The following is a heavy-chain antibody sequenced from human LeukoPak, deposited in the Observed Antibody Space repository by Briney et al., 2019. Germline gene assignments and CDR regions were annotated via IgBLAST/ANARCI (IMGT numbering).Heavy chain of an antibody. CDR2: IIPILGIA. CDR3: ARTGYCSGGSCPGYFDY. CDR1: GGTFNSYA. Sequence: ASVKVSCKASGGTFNSYAISWVRQAPGQGLEWMGRIIPILGIANYAQKFQGRVTITADKSTSTAYMELSSLRSEDTAVYYCARTGYCSGGSCPGYFDYWGQGTLVTVSS. V-gene: IGHV1-69*04. J-gene: IGHJ4*02. D-gene: IGHD2-15*01.